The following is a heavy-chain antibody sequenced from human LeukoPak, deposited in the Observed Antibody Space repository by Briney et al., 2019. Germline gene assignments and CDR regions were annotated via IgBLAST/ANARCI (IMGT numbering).Heavy chain of an antibody. CDR3: ARDPLDIAAAGAWYYYYMDV. J-gene: IGHJ6*03. CDR2: ISSDGSNK. V-gene: IGHV3-30*03. CDR1: GFTFNKYG. D-gene: IGHD6-13*01. Sequence: GGSLRLSCAASGFTFNKYGMHWVRQAPGKGLEWVAVISSDGSNKYYADSVKGRFTISRDNSKNTLYLQMSSLRAEDTAVYYCARDPLDIAAAGAWYYYYMDVWGKGTTVTVSS.